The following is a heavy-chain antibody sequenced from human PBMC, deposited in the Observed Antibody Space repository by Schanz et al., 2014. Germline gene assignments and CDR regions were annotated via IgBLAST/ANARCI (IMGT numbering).Heavy chain of an antibody. CDR3: AGAFESSGYYFDY. CDR2: VNPSVRAT. CDR1: GYTFVSYS. V-gene: IGHV1-46*03. J-gene: IGHJ4*02. Sequence: QVQLVQSGAEAKKPGASVKVSCKASGYTFVSYSMHWVRQAPGQGLEWMGIVNPSVRATHFARESQDRGTVTSGTSTSTVFMELSGLRSEDTAVYFCAGAFESSGYYFDYWGQGTLVTVSS. D-gene: IGHD5-12*01.